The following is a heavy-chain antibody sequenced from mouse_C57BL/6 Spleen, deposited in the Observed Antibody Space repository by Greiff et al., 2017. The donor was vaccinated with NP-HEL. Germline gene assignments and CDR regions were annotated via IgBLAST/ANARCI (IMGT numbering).Heavy chain of an antibody. Sequence: QVQLQQSGAELVRPGTSVKLSCKASGYTFTSYWMHWVKQRPGQGLEWIGVIDPSDSYTNYNQKFKGKATLTVDTSSSTAYMQLSSLTSEDSAVYYCAKTSNYVAWFAYWGQGTLVTVSA. J-gene: IGHJ3*01. CDR2: IDPSDSYT. D-gene: IGHD2-5*01. CDR3: AKTSNYVAWFAY. CDR1: GYTFTSYW. V-gene: IGHV1-59*01.